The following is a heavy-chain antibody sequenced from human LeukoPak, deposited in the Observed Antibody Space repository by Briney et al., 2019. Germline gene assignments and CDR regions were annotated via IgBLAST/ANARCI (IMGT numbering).Heavy chain of an antibody. Sequence: ASVKVSCKASGYAFTSYDINWVRQATGQGLEWMGWINPNSGSTDSAQKFQGRATMTANKSISTAYMELNNLRSEDTAVYYYARLVGGAPTNCYSQDNCFDPWGQGTWVTVSS. CDR1: GYAFTSYD. V-gene: IGHV1-8*01. J-gene: IGHJ5*02. CDR2: INPNSGST. D-gene: IGHD2-21*02. CDR3: ARLVGGAPTNCYSQDNCFDP.